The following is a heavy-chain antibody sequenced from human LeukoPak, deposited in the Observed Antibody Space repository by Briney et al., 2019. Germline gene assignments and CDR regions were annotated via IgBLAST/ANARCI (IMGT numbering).Heavy chain of an antibody. CDR2: IIPIFGTA. J-gene: IGHJ4*02. D-gene: IGHD3-10*01. CDR1: GGTFSSYA. V-gene: IGHV1-69*13. CDR3: ARFFQFGSHFDY. Sequence: SVKVSCTASGGTFSSYAISWVRQAPGQGLEWMGGIIPIFGTANYAQKFQGRVTITADESTGTAYMELSSLRSDDTAVYYCARFFQFGSHFDYWGQGTLVTVSS.